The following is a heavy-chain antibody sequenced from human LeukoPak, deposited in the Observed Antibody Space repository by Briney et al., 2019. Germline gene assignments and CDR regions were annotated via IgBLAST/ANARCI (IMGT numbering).Heavy chain of an antibody. CDR3: AREGRDGYNYYYYYYMDV. CDR2: IIPIFGTA. J-gene: IGHJ6*03. D-gene: IGHD5-24*01. V-gene: IGHV1-69*05. CDR1: GGTFSSYA. Sequence: EASVKVSCKASGGTFSSYAISWVRQAPGQGLEWMGRIIPIFGTANYAQKFQGRVTITTDESTSTAYMELSSLRSEDTAVYYCAREGRDGYNYYYYYYMDVWGKETTVTVSS.